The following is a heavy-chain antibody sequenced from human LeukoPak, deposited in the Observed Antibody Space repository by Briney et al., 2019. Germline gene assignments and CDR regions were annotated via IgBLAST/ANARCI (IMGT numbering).Heavy chain of an antibody. CDR1: GFTFSTYS. V-gene: IGHV3-48*04. CDR3: ARALWSGHIYYGMDV. J-gene: IGHJ6*02. CDR2: ISSLGSTI. Sequence: PGGSLRLSCAASGFTFSTYSMNWVRQAPGQGLEWVSYISSLGSTIYYADSVRGRFTISRDSAKNSLYLQMNSLRAEDTALYYCARALWSGHIYYGMDVWGQGTTVTVSS. D-gene: IGHD3-10*01.